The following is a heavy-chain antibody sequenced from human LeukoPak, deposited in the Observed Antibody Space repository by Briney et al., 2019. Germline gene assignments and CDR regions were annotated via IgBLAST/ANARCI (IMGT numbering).Heavy chain of an antibody. Sequence: GGSLRLSCAASGFTFSNYAMSWVRQAPGKGLEWVSAISGSGGSLYYADSVKGRFTISRDYSKNTLYLQMNSLRAEDTAVYYCARDRGYSSGWPNFDYWGQGTLVTVSS. CDR2: ISGSGGSL. V-gene: IGHV3-23*01. CDR1: GFTFSNYA. J-gene: IGHJ4*02. D-gene: IGHD6-19*01. CDR3: ARDRGYSSGWPNFDY.